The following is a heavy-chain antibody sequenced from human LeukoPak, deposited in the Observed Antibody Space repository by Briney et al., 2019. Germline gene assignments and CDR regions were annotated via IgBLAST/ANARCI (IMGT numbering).Heavy chain of an antibody. D-gene: IGHD3-3*01. CDR1: GFSFSVYW. J-gene: IGHJ4*02. Sequence: GGSLRLSCAASGFSFSVYWMHWVRHAPGKGPVWVSRIKTDRSITDYADSVKGRFTISRDNSKNTLFLQMNSLRAEDTAVYYCAKYAVGETFFGDYWGQGTLVTVSS. CDR3: AKYAVGETFFGDY. V-gene: IGHV3-74*01. CDR2: IKTDRSIT.